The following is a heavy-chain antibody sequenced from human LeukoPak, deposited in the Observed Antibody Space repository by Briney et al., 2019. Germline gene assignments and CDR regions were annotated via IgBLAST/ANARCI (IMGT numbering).Heavy chain of an antibody. J-gene: IGHJ3*02. CDR1: GYTFPTYG. CDR2: INSYNGNT. CDR3: ARVTGEPWDAFDI. Sequence: ASVKVSCKASGYTFPTYGISWVRQAPGQGLEWMGWINSYNGNTNYAQKLQGRVTMTTDTSTSTAYMELRSLRSDDTAVCYCARVTGEPWDAFDIWGQGTMVTVSS. D-gene: IGHD3-16*01. V-gene: IGHV1-18*01.